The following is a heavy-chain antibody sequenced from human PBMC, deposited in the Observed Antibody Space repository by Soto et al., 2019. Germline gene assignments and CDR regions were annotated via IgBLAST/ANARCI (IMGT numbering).Heavy chain of an antibody. CDR1: GFSFETYS. CDR2: ISSIWGNI. CDR3: ARDTNGSFDH. J-gene: IGHJ4*02. D-gene: IGHD1-1*01. Sequence: DVLLVESGGGLVQPGGSLRLSCTASGFSFETYSMNWVSQAPGKGLEWLAYISSIWGNIFYADAVKGRFTISGDNAKNSLYLQMNSLRDDDSAVYYCARDTNGSFDHWGQGTLVTVST. V-gene: IGHV3-48*02.